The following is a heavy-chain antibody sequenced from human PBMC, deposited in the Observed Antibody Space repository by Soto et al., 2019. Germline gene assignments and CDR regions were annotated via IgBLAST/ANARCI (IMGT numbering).Heavy chain of an antibody. V-gene: IGHV3-30*18. Sequence: QVQLVESGGGVVQPGRSLRLSCAASGFTFSSYGMHWVRQAPGKGLEWVAVISYDGSNKYYADSVKGRFTISGDNSKNTLYLQMNSRRAEDTAVYYCANGDYFGEVMPTTDIDYWGQGTLVTVSS. J-gene: IGHJ4*02. CDR1: GFTFSSYG. CDR3: ANGDYFGEVMPTTDIDY. CDR2: ISYDGSNK. D-gene: IGHD3-3*01.